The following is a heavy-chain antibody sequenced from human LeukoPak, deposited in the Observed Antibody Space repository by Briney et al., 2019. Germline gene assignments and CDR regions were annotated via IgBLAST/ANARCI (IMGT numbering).Heavy chain of an antibody. J-gene: IGHJ4*02. D-gene: IGHD6-13*01. V-gene: IGHV3-48*03. CDR3: AGGYSSSWYGTTTADY. Sequence: PGGSLRLSCAASGLTFSSYEMNWVRQAPGKGLEWVSYISSSGSTIYYADSVKGRFTISRDNAKNSLYLQMNSLRAEDTAVYYCAGGYSSSWYGTTTADYWGQGTLVTVSS. CDR1: GLTFSSYE. CDR2: ISSSGSTI.